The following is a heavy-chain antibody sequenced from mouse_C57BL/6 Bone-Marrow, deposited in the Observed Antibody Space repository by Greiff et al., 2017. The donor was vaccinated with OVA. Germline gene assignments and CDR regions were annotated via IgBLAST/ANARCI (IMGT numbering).Heavy chain of an antibody. CDR3: AGYNYDRSR. CDR2: IHPGRGST. Sequence: QVQLQQSGAELVKPGASVTLSCKASGYTFTSYWIHWVKQRPGQGLEWIGMIHPGRGSTNYNEKFKSKATLTADKSSSTAYMQLSTLTSEDSAFYYCAGYNYDRSRWGQGTTLTVSS. CDR1: GYTFTSYW. D-gene: IGHD1-1*01. J-gene: IGHJ2*01. V-gene: IGHV1-64*01.